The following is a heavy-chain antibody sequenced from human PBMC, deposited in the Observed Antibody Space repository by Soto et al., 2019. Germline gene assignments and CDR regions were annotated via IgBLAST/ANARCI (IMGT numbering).Heavy chain of an antibody. J-gene: IGHJ3*01. V-gene: IGHV3-23*01. CDR2: LSRGGGTT. D-gene: IGHD1-1*01. CDR3: AKDGQFRTDGFDV. CDR1: GFTFSSHG. Sequence: EAQLLESGGDWAQPGGALRLSCAASGFTFSSHGMSWVRQVPGKGLEWIAGLSRGGGTTYYADSVKGRFPISRDNYKNSLDLIMNSLKVEDTALYYCAKDGQFRTDGFDVWGQGTMVTVSS.